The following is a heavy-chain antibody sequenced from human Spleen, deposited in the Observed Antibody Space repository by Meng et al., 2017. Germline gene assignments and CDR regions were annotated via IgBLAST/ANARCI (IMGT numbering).Heavy chain of an antibody. D-gene: IGHD6-13*01. CDR3: ARGYSGSWYSDYYGIDV. CDR1: EFTFTSYP. CDR2: LLYDGSDK. V-gene: IGHV3-30*07. J-gene: IGHJ6*02. Sequence: GESLKISCAASEFTFTSYPMHWVRQAPGKGLEWVAVLLYDGSDKYCGDSVKGRFTISRDNSKNTLYLQMNSLRAEDTAVYYCARGYSGSWYSDYYGIDVWGQGTTVTVSS.